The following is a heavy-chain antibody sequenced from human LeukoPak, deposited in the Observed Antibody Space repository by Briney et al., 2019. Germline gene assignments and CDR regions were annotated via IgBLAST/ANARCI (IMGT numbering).Heavy chain of an antibody. Sequence: GGSLRLSCAASGFTFRTYWMSWVRQAPGKGLEWVANIKQDGSEKYYVDSVKGRFTISRDNAKNSLYLQMNSLRAEDTAVYYCARERGATPDYWGQGTLVTVSS. V-gene: IGHV3-7*03. CDR2: IKQDGSEK. J-gene: IGHJ4*02. D-gene: IGHD1-26*01. CDR1: GFTFRTYW. CDR3: ARERGATPDY.